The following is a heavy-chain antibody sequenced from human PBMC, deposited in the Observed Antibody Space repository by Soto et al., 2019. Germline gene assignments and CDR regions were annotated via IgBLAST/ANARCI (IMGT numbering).Heavy chain of an antibody. CDR2: IVPIVDTS. D-gene: IGHD5-12*01. CDR3: VRVVAIPGYPDN. CDR1: GGTFSSYA. Sequence: VQLVQSGAEVRQPASSVKVSCKTSGGTFSSYAISWVRQAPGQGLEWMGGIVPIVDTSTYAQKFQGRVTITADESTSTVYMELSSLRSDDTAVYYCVRVVAIPGYPDNWGQGTLVTVSS. V-gene: IGHV1-69*12. J-gene: IGHJ4*02.